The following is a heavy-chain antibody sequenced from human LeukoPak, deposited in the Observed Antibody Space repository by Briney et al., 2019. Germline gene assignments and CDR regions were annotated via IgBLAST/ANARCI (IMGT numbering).Heavy chain of an antibody. CDR3: ARLGLSAVAIFLIDY. V-gene: IGHV3-11*06. CDR2: ISSSSSYT. Sequence: GGPLRLSCAASGFTLSDYYMSWIRQAPGKGLEWVSYISSSSSYTNYADSVKGRFTISRDNAKNSLYLQMNSLRAEDSAVYYCARLGLSAVAIFLIDYWGQGTLVTVSS. D-gene: IGHD6-19*01. CDR1: GFTLSDYY. J-gene: IGHJ4*02.